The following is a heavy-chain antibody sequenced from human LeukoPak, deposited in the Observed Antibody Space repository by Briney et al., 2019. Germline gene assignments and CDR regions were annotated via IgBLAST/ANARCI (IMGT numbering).Heavy chain of an antibody. J-gene: IGHJ4*02. CDR3: ARTERHFYESSGYYQYYFDY. CDR2: IYYSGST. D-gene: IGHD3-22*01. CDR1: GGSISNSSYY. Sequence: SETLSLTCTVSGGSISNSSYYWAWVRQPPGKGLEWIGSIYYSGSTYYNPSLESRVTVSEDTSKNQFSLKLSSVTVADTAMYYCARTERHFYESSGYYQYYFDYWGQGILVTVSS. V-gene: IGHV4-39*01.